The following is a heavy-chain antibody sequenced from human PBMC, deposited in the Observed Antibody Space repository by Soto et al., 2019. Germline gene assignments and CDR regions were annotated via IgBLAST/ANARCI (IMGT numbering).Heavy chain of an antibody. J-gene: IGHJ6*02. V-gene: IGHV3-48*03. CDR2: ISSGGINI. CDR3: ARFTLPPTLLWSRDYYYGMDV. D-gene: IGHD3-10*01. CDR1: GFMFSIYE. Sequence: GGSLRLSCAASGFMFSIYEMNWVRQAPGKGLEWVSYISSGGINIHYADSVKGRFTISRDNAKNSLYLQMDNLRAEDTAVYYCARFTLPPTLLWSRDYYYGMDVWGQGTTVTVSS.